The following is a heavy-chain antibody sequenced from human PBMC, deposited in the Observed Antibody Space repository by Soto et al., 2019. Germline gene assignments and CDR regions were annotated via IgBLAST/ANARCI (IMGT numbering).Heavy chain of an antibody. Sequence: GGSLRLSCAASGFTFSSYAMSWVRQAPGKGLEWVSAISGSGGSTYYADSVKGRFTISRDNSKNTLYLQMNSLRAEDTAVYYRAKDLFKDRVAAATHRPDHWGQGTLVTVSS. D-gene: IGHD6-13*01. CDR3: AKDLFKDRVAAATHRPDH. CDR1: GFTFSSYA. V-gene: IGHV3-23*01. J-gene: IGHJ4*02. CDR2: ISGSGGST.